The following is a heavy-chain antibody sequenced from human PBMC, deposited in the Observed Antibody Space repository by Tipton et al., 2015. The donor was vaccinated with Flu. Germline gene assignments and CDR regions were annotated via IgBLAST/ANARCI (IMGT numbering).Heavy chain of an antibody. CDR2: IKKDGSEK. CDR3: ARGGGLFDC. CDR1: GFTFSNYW. D-gene: IGHD3-16*01. V-gene: IGHV3-7*01. Sequence: VQLVQSGGGLVQPGGSLRLSCVASGFTFSNYWMSWVRQAPGKGLEWVANIKKDGSEKNYVDSVKGRFTISRDNTKNSLYLQTNSLRAEDTAVYYCARGGGLFDCWGQGTLVTVSS. J-gene: IGHJ4*02.